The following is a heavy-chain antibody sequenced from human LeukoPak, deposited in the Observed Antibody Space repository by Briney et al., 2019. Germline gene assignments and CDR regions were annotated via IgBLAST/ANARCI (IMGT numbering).Heavy chain of an antibody. CDR3: ARDHIPHYYYMDV. J-gene: IGHJ6*03. D-gene: IGHD2-21*01. Sequence: RSSETLSLTCTVSGGSISSSSYYWGWIRQPPGKGLEWIGSIYYSGSTYYNPSLKSRVTISVDTSKNQFSLKLSSVTAADTAVYYCARDHIPHYYYMDVWGKGTTVTVSS. V-gene: IGHV4-39*07. CDR2: IYYSGST. CDR1: GGSISSSSYY.